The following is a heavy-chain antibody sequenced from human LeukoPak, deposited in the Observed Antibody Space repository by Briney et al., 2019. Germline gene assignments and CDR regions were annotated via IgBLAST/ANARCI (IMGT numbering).Heavy chain of an antibody. J-gene: IGHJ4*02. D-gene: IGHD3-22*01. CDR1: GSTFSSYA. CDR2: ISGSGGST. Sequence: PGGSLRLSCAASGSTFSSYAMSWVRQAPGKGLEWVSAISGSGGSTYYADSVKGRFTISRDNSKNTLYLQMNSLRAEDTAVYYCANHDSSGYYPGDYWGQGTLVTVSS. V-gene: IGHV3-23*01. CDR3: ANHDSSGYYPGDY.